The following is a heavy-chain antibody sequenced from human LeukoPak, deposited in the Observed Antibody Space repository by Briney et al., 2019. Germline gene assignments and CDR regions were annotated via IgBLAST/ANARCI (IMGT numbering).Heavy chain of an antibody. Sequence: PGGSLRLSCTVSGFTASSNSWSWVRQAPGKGLEWVSRINSDGSSTSYADSVKGRFTISRDNAKNTLYLQMNSLRAEDTAVYYCARDSRPYYYDSSGYALNVWGKGTTVTISS. CDR2: INSDGSST. V-gene: IGHV3-74*01. J-gene: IGHJ6*04. D-gene: IGHD3-22*01. CDR3: ARDSRPYYYDSSGYALNV. CDR1: GFTASSNS.